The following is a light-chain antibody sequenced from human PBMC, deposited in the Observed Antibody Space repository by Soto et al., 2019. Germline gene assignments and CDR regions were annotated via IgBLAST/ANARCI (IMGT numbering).Light chain of an antibody. CDR3: SSYTSSSTPL. J-gene: IGLJ2*01. Sequence: QSALTQPASVSGSPGQSITISCTGTSRDVGGYNYVSWYQQHPGKAPKLMIYDVSNRPSGVSSRFSGSKSGNTASLTISGLQAEDEGDYYCSSYTSSSTPLFGGGTKVTVL. CDR2: DVS. V-gene: IGLV2-14*01. CDR1: SRDVGGYNY.